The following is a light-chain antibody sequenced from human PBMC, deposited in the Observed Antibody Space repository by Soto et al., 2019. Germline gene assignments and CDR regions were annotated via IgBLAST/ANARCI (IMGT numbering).Light chain of an antibody. J-gene: IGKJ5*01. Sequence: EVVLTQSPLSLSVTLGQPASISCGSSRSLVHSDGNIYLIWFQQRPGQSPRRLIYQVSNRDSGVPDRFSGSGSVTDFTLKISRVEAEDVGVYYCMQGTHWPITFGQGTRLEIK. V-gene: IGKV2-30*02. CDR1: RSLVHSDGNIY. CDR3: MQGTHWPIT. CDR2: QVS.